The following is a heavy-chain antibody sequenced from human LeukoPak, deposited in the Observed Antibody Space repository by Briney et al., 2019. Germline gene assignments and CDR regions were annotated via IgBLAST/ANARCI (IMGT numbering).Heavy chain of an antibody. D-gene: IGHD3-9*01. V-gene: IGHV4-61*02. CDR1: GGPISSGDYY. Sequence: PSETLSLTCTVSGGPISSGDYYWSWIRQPAGKRLEWIGRIYTSGSTNYNPSLKSRVTISVDTSKNQFSLKLSSVTAADTAVYYCARYYDILTGYPPPNYYYYMDVWGKGTTVTVSS. J-gene: IGHJ6*03. CDR3: ARYYDILTGYPPPNYYYYMDV. CDR2: IYTSGST.